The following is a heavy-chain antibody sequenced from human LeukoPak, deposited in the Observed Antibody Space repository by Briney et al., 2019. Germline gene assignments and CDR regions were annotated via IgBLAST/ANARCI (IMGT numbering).Heavy chain of an antibody. CDR1: GFTFSDFG. D-gene: IGHD5-24*01. Sequence: GRSLRLSCAASGFTFSDFGIHWVRQAPGKGLEWVAVLSPHGNYEYYADSVQGRFTISRDDSKNTVYVQMKSLRDDDTAVYYCARDRRDRSLDYWGQGTLVTVSS. CDR2: LSPHGNYE. CDR3: ARDRRDRSLDY. V-gene: IGHV3-33*01. J-gene: IGHJ4*02.